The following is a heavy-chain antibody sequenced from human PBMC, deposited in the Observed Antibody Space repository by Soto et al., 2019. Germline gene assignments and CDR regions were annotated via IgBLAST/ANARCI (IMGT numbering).Heavy chain of an antibody. CDR2: VSGGSGTT. D-gene: IGHD1-1*01. Sequence: EVQLLESGGGLVQPGGSLRLSCAVSGFSFSTYGVTWVRQAPGKGLEWVSGVSGGSGTTHYADAVKGRFTITGDTSKNTVYLQMNSRGVEDTAVYYCAKWNGYGDHWGEGTLVTVSS. CDR3: AKWNGYGDH. V-gene: IGHV3-23*01. J-gene: IGHJ4*02. CDR1: GFSFSTYG.